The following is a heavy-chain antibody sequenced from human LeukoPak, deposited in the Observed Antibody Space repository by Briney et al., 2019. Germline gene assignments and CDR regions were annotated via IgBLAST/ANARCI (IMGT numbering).Heavy chain of an antibody. J-gene: IGHJ6*02. D-gene: IGHD4-17*01. Sequence: GGSLRLSCAASGFTFSSYWMHWVRQAPGKGLVWVSRINSDGSSTSYADSVEGRFTISRDNAKNTLYLQMNSLRAEDTAVYYCARDVTTLGYYYYGMDVWGQGTTVTVSS. CDR1: GFTFSSYW. CDR2: INSDGSST. CDR3: ARDVTTLGYYYYGMDV. V-gene: IGHV3-74*01.